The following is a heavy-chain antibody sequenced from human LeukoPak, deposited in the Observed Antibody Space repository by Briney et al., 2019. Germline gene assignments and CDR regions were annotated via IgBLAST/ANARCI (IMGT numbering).Heavy chain of an antibody. CDR3: ARARRRAVAGTGTDPALGY. CDR1: GYTFTSYD. Sequence: ASVKVSCKASGYTFTSYDINWVRQATGQGLEWMGWMNPNSGNTGYAQKFQGRVTMTRNTSISTAYMELSSLRSEDTAVYYCARARRRAVAGTGTDPALGYWGQGTLVTVSS. D-gene: IGHD6-19*01. V-gene: IGHV1-8*01. J-gene: IGHJ4*02. CDR2: MNPNSGNT.